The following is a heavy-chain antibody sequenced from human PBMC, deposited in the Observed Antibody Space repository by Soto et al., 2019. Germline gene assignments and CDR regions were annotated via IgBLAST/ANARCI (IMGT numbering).Heavy chain of an antibody. V-gene: IGHV4-59*08. CDR3: ARSHIVPRLFMYPYDY. D-gene: IGHD5-12*01. CDR2: IYYAGST. Sequence: SETLSLTCTVSGGSISSCYWCWIRQPPGRGLEWIGFIYYAGSTKYNPSLNSRVTISVDTSKNQFSLTVTSVTAADTAVYYCARSHIVPRLFMYPYDYWGQGTLVTVSS. J-gene: IGHJ4*02. CDR1: GGSISSCY.